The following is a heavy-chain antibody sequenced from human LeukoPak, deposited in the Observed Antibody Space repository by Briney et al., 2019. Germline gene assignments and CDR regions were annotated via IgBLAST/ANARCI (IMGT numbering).Heavy chain of an antibody. CDR2: IRYVGINK. Sequence: PGGSLRLSCAASGFTFSTYGMHWVRQAPGKGLEWVSFIRYVGINKYYADSVKGRFTISRDNSKNTLHLQMNSLRAEDTAVYYCAKSSTAAAGTLINFDYWGQGTLVTVSS. V-gene: IGHV3-30*02. CDR1: GFTFSTYG. CDR3: AKSSTAAAGTLINFDY. J-gene: IGHJ4*02. D-gene: IGHD6-13*01.